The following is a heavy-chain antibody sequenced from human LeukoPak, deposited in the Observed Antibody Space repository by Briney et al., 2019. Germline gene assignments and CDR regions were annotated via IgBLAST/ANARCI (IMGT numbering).Heavy chain of an antibody. V-gene: IGHV4-4*07. Sequence: SETLSLTCTVSGGSISSYYWSWIRQPAGKGLEWIGRMYTSGSTNYNPSLKSRVTMSVDSSKNQFSLKLSSVTAADTAVYYCARSRYYYDNSGYPNWFDPWGQGTLVTVSS. J-gene: IGHJ5*02. CDR1: GGSISSYY. CDR3: ARSRYYYDNSGYPNWFDP. CDR2: MYTSGST. D-gene: IGHD3-22*01.